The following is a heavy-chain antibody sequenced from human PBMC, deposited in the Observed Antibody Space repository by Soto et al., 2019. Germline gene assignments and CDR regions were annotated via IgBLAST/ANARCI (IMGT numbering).Heavy chain of an antibody. V-gene: IGHV3-21*01. D-gene: IGHD2-21*01. CDR2: ISSSSSYI. Sequence: GGSLRLSCAASGFTFSSYSMNWVRQAPGKGLEWVSSISSSSSYIYYADSVKGRFTISRDNAKNPLYLQMNSLRAEDTAVYYCARDTPELYCGGDCYDYWGQGTLVTVSS. CDR3: ARDTPELYCGGDCYDY. CDR1: GFTFSSYS. J-gene: IGHJ4*02.